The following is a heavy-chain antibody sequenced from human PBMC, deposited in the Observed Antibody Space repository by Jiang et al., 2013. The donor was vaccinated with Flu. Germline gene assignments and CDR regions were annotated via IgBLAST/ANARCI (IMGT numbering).Heavy chain of an antibody. J-gene: IGHJ4*01. D-gene: IGHD1-1*01. V-gene: IGHV3-30*18. Sequence: VQLLESGGGVVQPGRSLRLSCAASGFTFSGYAMHWVRQAPGKGLEWVAITSHDGNNQYYADSVKGRFTISRDNSKNTMYLQINSLRAEDTAVYYCAKCKDFGAGWNGFDYWG. CDR3: AKCKDFGAGWNGFDY. CDR1: GFTFSGYA. CDR2: TSHDGNNQ.